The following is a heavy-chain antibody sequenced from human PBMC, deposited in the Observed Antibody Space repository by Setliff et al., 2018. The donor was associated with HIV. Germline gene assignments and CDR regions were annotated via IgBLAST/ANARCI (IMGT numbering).Heavy chain of an antibody. V-gene: IGHV3-7*01. Sequence: GGSLRLSCAASGFTFRSYEMNWVRQAPGKGLEWVANIKQDESEKYYVDSVEGRFTISRDNSKYLVYLQMANLRVEDTAVYFCARGRGVFDLWGRGTLVTVSS. CDR3: ARGRGVFDL. CDR2: IKQDESEK. J-gene: IGHJ2*01. CDR1: GFTFRSYE. D-gene: IGHD2-8*01.